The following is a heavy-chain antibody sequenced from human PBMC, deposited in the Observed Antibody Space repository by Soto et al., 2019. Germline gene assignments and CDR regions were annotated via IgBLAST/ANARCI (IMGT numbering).Heavy chain of an antibody. CDR2: ISDNGGRT. CDR3: ARDGKGAAYTNGPYYFDH. J-gene: IGHJ4*02. Sequence: PGGSLRLSCAASGFTFSSYAMNWVRQAPGKGLEWVSVISDNGGRTYYADSVKGRFTISRDNSKNTLYLQMNSLRAEDTAVYYCARDGKGAAYTNGPYYFDHWGQGALVTVSS. V-gene: IGHV3-23*01. CDR1: GFTFSSYA. D-gene: IGHD2-8*01.